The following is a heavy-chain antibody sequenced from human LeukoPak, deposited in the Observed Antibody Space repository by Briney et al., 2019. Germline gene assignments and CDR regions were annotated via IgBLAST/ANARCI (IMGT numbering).Heavy chain of an antibody. J-gene: IGHJ4*02. CDR3: TKDVVPDSGWDLDY. Sequence: GESLRLSCAASGFTFSTYSMTWVRQGPGKGLEWVSSNPNGGSTFYADSVKGRFTISRDNSKNTLYLQMSSLRTEDTAIYCCTKDVVPDSGWDLDYWGQGTLVTVSS. V-gene: IGHV3-23*01. CDR1: GFTFSTYS. CDR2: NPNGGST. D-gene: IGHD6-19*01.